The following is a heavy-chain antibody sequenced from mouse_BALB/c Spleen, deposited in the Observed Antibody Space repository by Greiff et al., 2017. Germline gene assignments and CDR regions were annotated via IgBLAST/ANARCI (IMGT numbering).Heavy chain of an antibody. CDR2: ISYDGSN. CDR1: GYSITSGYY. V-gene: IGHV3-6*02. Sequence: DVKLQESGPGLVKPSQSLSLTCSVTGYSITSGYYWNWIRQFPGNKLEWMGYISYDGSNNYNPSLKNRISITRDTSKNQFFLKLNSVTTEDTATYYCARGGRGNYAMDYWGQGTSVTVSS. CDR3: ARGGRGNYAMDY. J-gene: IGHJ4*01.